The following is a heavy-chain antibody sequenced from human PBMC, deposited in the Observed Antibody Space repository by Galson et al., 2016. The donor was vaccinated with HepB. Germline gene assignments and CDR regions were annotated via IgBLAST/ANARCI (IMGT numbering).Heavy chain of an antibody. Sequence: QSGAEVKKPGESLRISCQGFGFNFNSYWISWVRQRPGKGLEWMGRIDPSDSYTSDRPSIEGHVTISVDKSISTVYLQWSSMKASDTAMYYCATRRLEDSEWVLLWGQGTLVTVSA. V-gene: IGHV5-10-1*01. J-gene: IGHJ4*02. D-gene: IGHD5-12*01. CDR2: IDPSDSYT. CDR3: ATRRLEDSEWVLL. CDR1: GFNFNSYW.